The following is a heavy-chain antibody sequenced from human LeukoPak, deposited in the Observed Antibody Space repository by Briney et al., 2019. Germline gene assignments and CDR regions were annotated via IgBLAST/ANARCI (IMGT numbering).Heavy chain of an antibody. Sequence: GGSLRLSCAASGFTFSSYSMHWVRQAPGKGLEWVSASGGDGGSTYADSVKGRFIISRDTSKNTLYLQMNSLRAEDTATYYCAKALNYWYFDLWGRGKLVTVSS. V-gene: IGHV3-23*01. J-gene: IGHJ2*01. CDR1: GFTFSSYS. CDR3: AKALNYWYFDL. CDR2: SGGDGGST.